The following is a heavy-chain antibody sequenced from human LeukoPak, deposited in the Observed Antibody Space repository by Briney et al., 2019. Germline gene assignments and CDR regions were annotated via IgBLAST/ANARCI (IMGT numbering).Heavy chain of an antibody. J-gene: IGHJ6*02. V-gene: IGHV3-23*01. Sequence: GGSLRLSCAASGFTFSSYAMSWVRQAPGKGLEWFSGISGSGGSTYYADSVKGRFTISRDNSKNTLYLQMNTLRAEDTALYYCAKEVGATGAIYYGMDVWGQGTTVTVSS. CDR3: AKEVGATGAIYYGMDV. CDR1: GFTFSSYA. D-gene: IGHD1-26*01. CDR2: ISGSGGST.